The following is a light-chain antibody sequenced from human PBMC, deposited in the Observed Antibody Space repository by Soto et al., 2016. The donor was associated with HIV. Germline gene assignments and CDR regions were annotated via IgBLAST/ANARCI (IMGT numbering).Light chain of an antibody. CDR1: RSLVDSYGITY. Sequence: DVVMTQSPLLLAVTLGQPASISCRSSRSLVDSYGITYLNWFHVRPGQSPRRLIFAVSKRDFGVPDRFSGSVSGTNFTLKISRVEAEDVGIFFCVQGTHWPRTFGQGTKVEFK. V-gene: IGKV2-30*01. CDR2: AVS. CDR3: VQGTHWPRT. J-gene: IGKJ1*01.